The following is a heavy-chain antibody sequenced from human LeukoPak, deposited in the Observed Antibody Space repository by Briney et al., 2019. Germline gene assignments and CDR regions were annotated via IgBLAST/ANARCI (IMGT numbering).Heavy chain of an antibody. Sequence: GGSLRLSCVASGFTFTSYGMSWVRQAPGKRLEWVSGISGSGDATYYADSVKGRFTISRDNSKNTLYLQMNSLRAEETAVYYCAKDLDGDYLETNDAFDIWGQGTMVTVSS. V-gene: IGHV3-23*01. D-gene: IGHD4-17*01. CDR2: ISGSGDAT. CDR3: AKDLDGDYLETNDAFDI. J-gene: IGHJ3*02. CDR1: GFTFTSYG.